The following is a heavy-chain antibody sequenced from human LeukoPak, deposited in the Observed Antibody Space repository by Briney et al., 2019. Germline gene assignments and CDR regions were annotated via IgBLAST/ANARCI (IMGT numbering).Heavy chain of an antibody. CDR2: MNKDGSEK. V-gene: IGHV3-7*03. Sequence: GGSLRLSCAASGFILSNHWMTWVRQAPGKGPEWVANMNKDGSEKYYVDSVKGRFTISRDTAKSSLYLQMNNLRAEDTALYYCARNNDMDVWGQGTRSSSP. D-gene: IGHD1/OR15-1a*01. CDR1: GFILSNHW. CDR3: ARNNDMDV. J-gene: IGHJ6*02.